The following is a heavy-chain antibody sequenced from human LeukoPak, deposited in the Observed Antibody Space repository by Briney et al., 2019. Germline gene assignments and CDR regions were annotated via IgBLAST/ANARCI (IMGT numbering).Heavy chain of an antibody. CDR3: AHSYDSSGYYPPSSDAFDI. D-gene: IGHD3-22*01. CDR2: ISSSSSYI. CDR1: GFTFSSYS. V-gene: IGHV3-21*01. J-gene: IGHJ3*02. Sequence: GGSLRLSCAASGFTFSSYSMNWVRQAPGKGLEWVSSISSSSSYIYYADSVKGRFTISRDNAKNSLYLQMNSLRAEDTAVYYCAHSYDSSGYYPPSSDAFDIWGQGTMVTVSS.